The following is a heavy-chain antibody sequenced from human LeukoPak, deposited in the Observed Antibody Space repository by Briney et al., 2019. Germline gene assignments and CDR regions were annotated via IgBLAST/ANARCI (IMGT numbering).Heavy chain of an antibody. CDR2: IYPGDSDT. D-gene: IGHD2-2*01. CDR3: ARPYCSRTSCYSFPY. CDR1: GYSFTSYW. V-gene: IGHV5-51*01. J-gene: IGHJ4*02. Sequence: GESLKISCKGSGYSFTSYWIGWVRQMPGKGLEWMGIIYPGDSDTRDSPSFQGQVTISADKSTSTAYLQWSSLKASDTAMYYCARPYCSRTSCYSFPYWGQGTLVTVSS.